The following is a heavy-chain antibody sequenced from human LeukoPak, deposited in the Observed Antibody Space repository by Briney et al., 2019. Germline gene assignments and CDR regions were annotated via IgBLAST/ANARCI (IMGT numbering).Heavy chain of an antibody. V-gene: IGHV4-4*07. CDR3: ARDRGAVPAAMRGLPYNWFDP. J-gene: IGHJ5*02. Sequence: PSETLSLTCTVSGGSISSYYWSWIRQPAGKGLEWSGRIYTSGSTNYNPSLKSRVTMSVDTSKNQFSLKLSSVTAADTAVYYCARDRGAVPAAMRGLPYNWFDPWGQGTLVTVSS. CDR1: GGSISSYY. D-gene: IGHD2-2*01. CDR2: IYTSGST.